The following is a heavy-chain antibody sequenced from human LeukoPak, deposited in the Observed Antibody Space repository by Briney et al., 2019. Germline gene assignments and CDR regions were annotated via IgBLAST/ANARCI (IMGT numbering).Heavy chain of an antibody. CDR3: ARGYYGSGSYLRREFDY. CDR2: INPYNGNT. D-gene: IGHD3-10*01. V-gene: IGHV1-18*01. J-gene: IGHJ4*02. Sequence: GASVKVSFKASGYTLTRYGISWVRQAPGQGLEWMGWINPYNGNTNYTRKFQGRVTMTTDTSTSTAYMELRSLRSDDTAVCYCARGYYGSGSYLRREFDYWGQGTLVTVSS. CDR1: GYTLTRYG.